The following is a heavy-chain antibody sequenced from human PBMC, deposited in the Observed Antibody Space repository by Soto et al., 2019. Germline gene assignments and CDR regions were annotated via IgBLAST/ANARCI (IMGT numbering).Heavy chain of an antibody. Sequence: SETLSLTCAVSGGSIGGEDYSWTWIRQPPGKGLEWIGYIYNSGRAYYNPSLESRVTLSIDKSKNVFSLRLTSVTAADTAFYYCARGVMPNGGRWSWFDPWGQGALVTVSS. CDR1: GGSIGGEDYS. D-gene: IGHD6-13*01. CDR2: IYNSGRA. J-gene: IGHJ5*02. V-gene: IGHV4-30-2*01. CDR3: ARGVMPNGGRWSWFDP.